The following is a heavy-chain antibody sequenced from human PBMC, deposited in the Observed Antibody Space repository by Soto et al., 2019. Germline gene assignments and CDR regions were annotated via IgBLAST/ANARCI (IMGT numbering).Heavy chain of an antibody. CDR1: GGSFSGYY. D-gene: IGHD6-19*01. J-gene: IGHJ6*02. CDR2: INQTGST. V-gene: IGHV4-34*01. Sequence: SETLSLTCAVYGGSFSGYYWSWIRQPPGKGLEWNEEINQTGSTNFNPSRKSRATISVDTSKTQFSLKLSSVTAADTAVYYGAKITAVAGGTMDVWCHGTTVTVSS. CDR3: AKITAVAGGTMDV.